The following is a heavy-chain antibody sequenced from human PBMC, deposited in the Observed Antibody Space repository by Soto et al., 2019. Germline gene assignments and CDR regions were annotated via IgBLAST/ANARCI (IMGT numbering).Heavy chain of an antibody. J-gene: IGHJ6*02. Sequence: EVQLVASGGGLVQPGGSLRLSCAASGFTFSNYWMSWVRQAPGKGLEGVANIKEDGSDKYYVDSVKGRFTISRDNAKNSLYLQMNSLRAEDTAVYYCTRGSGRVDGWGQGTTVTVSS. V-gene: IGHV3-7*05. CDR1: GFTFSNYW. CDR3: TRGSGRVDG. CDR2: IKEDGSDK.